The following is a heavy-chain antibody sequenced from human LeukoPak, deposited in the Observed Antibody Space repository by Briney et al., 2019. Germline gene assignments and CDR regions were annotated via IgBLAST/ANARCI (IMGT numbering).Heavy chain of an antibody. D-gene: IGHD1-26*01. Sequence: PGGSLRLSCTASGLTLSNYWMIWVRQAPGKGLQWVAKIKQDGSEKYYVDSVKGRFTISRDNAENSLYLHMNSLRVEDTAVYYCAARSSGNPYFWGQGTLVTVSS. CDR1: GLTLSNYW. CDR3: AARSSGNPYF. V-gene: IGHV3-7*03. CDR2: IKQDGSEK. J-gene: IGHJ4*02.